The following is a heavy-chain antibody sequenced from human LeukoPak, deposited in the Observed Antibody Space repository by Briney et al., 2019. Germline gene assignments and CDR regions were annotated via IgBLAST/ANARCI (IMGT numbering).Heavy chain of an antibody. CDR2: IFYSGNA. CDR1: GGPISTSRYY. D-gene: IGHD6-19*01. J-gene: IGHJ2*01. Sequence: PSETLSLTCTVSGGPISTSRYYWGWVRQPPGKGLEWIGSIFYSGNAYYNPSLKSRVTISVDTSKNQFSLRLSSVTAADTAVYYCARHTSGWGARWYFDLWGRGTLVSVSS. V-gene: IGHV4-39*01. CDR3: ARHTSGWGARWYFDL.